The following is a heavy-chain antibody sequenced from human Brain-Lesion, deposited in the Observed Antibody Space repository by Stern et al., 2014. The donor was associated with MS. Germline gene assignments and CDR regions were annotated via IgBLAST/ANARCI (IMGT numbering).Heavy chain of an antibody. CDR3: ARFPASRPHVFDS. CDR1: GGSISSSNW. D-gene: IGHD6-13*01. V-gene: IGHV4-4*02. CDR2: SDHSGSP. Sequence: QVQLQQSGPGLVKPSGTLSLTCAVSGGSISSSNWWSWVRQSPGKGLEWIGESDHSGSPIYTPPPKRRSPLSVDKPKTRFPLTLRPVTAADTAVYFCARFPASRPHVFDSWGQGTLVTVSS. J-gene: IGHJ4*02.